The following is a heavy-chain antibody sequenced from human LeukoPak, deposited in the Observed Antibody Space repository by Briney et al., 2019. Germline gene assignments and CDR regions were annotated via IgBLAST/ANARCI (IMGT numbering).Heavy chain of an antibody. V-gene: IGHV3-20*04. CDR2: INWNGGST. Sequence: PGGSLRLSCAASGFTFDDYGMSWVRQAPGKGLEWVSGINWNGGSTGYADSVKGRFTISRDNAKNSLYLQMNSLRAGDTALYYCARDRGDYVWGSYRPHFDYWGQGTLVTVSS. CDR1: GFTFDDYG. J-gene: IGHJ4*02. CDR3: ARDRGDYVWGSYRPHFDY. D-gene: IGHD3-16*02.